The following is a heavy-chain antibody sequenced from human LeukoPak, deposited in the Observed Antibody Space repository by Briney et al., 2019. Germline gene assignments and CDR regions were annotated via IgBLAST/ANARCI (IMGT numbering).Heavy chain of an antibody. V-gene: IGHV3-30-3*01. CDR1: GFTFGTYA. CDR3: ARGPYTGTLGYFDY. J-gene: IGHJ4*02. D-gene: IGHD1-26*01. CDR2: ISYDGSKK. Sequence: PGRSLTLSCAASGFTFGTYAMHWVRQAPGKGLEWVAVISYDGSKKNYADSLKGRFTISRDNSKNTLYLQMNSLRAEDTAVYYCARGPYTGTLGYFDYWGQGTLVTVSS.